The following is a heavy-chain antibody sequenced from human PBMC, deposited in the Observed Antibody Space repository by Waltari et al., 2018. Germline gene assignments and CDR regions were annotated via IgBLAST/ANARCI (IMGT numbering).Heavy chain of an antibody. CDR3: ARDRGRGLYLES. J-gene: IGHJ4*02. CDR2: INGIGRT. V-gene: IGHV4-4*02. Sequence: QVKLQESGPGLVKPSGTLSLTCAVSGKSVTNNYGWGWVRQSPGRGLEWIGQINGIGRTNYNPSLESRVSVSLETSNNHFSLRVTSATAADTAVYFCARDRGRGLYLESWGQGTLVTVSP. CDR1: GKSVTNNYG. D-gene: IGHD2-15*01.